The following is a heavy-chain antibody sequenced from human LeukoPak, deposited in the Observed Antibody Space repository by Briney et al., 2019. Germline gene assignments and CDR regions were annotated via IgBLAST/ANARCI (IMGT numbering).Heavy chain of an antibody. CDR3: AKDSGRYYFDY. CDR1: GFTFSSYA. J-gene: IGHJ4*02. Sequence: GGSLRLSCAASGFTFSSYAMSWVRQAPGKGPEWVSAISGSGGSTYCADSVKGRFTISRDNSKNTLYLQMESLRAEDTAVYYCAKDSGRYYFDYWGQGTLVTVSS. D-gene: IGHD3-10*01. CDR2: ISGSGGST. V-gene: IGHV3-23*01.